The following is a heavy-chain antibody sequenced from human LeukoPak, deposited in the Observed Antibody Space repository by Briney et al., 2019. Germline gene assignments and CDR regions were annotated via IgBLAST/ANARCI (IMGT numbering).Heavy chain of an antibody. Sequence: SETLSLTCAVYGGSFSGYYWSWIRQPPGKGLEWIGEINHSGSTNYNPSLKSRVTISLDTSKNQFSLKLSSVTAADTAVYYCARGRPGYCSGGSCYSGTYFQHWGQGTLVTVSS. CDR2: INHSGST. J-gene: IGHJ1*01. D-gene: IGHD2-15*01. CDR3: ARGRPGYCSGGSCYSGTYFQH. CDR1: GGSFSGYY. V-gene: IGHV4-34*01.